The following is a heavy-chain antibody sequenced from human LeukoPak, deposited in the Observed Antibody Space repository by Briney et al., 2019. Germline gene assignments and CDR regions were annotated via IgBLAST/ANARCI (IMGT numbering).Heavy chain of an antibody. CDR3: ARGDLGYCSGGSCYLYYFDY. Sequence: SETLSLTCTVSGGSISSYYWSWIRQPPGKGLEWIGEVNHSGSTNYNPSLKSRVTISVDTSKNQFSLKLSSVTAADTAVYYCARGDLGYCSGGSCYLYYFDYWGQGTLVTVSS. CDR2: VNHSGST. V-gene: IGHV4-34*01. J-gene: IGHJ4*02. D-gene: IGHD2-15*01. CDR1: GGSISSYY.